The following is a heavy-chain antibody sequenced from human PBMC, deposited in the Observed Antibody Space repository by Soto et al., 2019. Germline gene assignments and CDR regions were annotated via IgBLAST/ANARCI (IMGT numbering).Heavy chain of an antibody. D-gene: IGHD5-18*01. CDR2: IYPGDSDT. CDR1: GYSFISYW. CDR3: ARILITHTAMVPTGYYYGMDV. Sequence: GESLKISCKGSGYSFISYWIGWVRQMPGKGLEWMGIIYPGDSDTRYSPSFQGQVTISADKSISTAYLQWSSLKASDTAMYYCARILITHTAMVPTGYYYGMDVWGQGTTVTVSS. V-gene: IGHV5-51*01. J-gene: IGHJ6*02.